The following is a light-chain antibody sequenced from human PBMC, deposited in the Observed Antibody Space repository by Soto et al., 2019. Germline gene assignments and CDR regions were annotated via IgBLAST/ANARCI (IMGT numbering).Light chain of an antibody. J-gene: IGKJ4*01. CDR1: QSVLYSSNNKNY. V-gene: IGKV4-1*01. CDR3: QQYYTNALT. CDR2: WAS. Sequence: DIVMTQSPDSLAVSLGERATINCKSSQSVLYSSNNKNYLAWYQQKPGQLPKLLIYWASTRESGVPDRFSGSGSGTDFTLTISSLQAEDVAVYYCQQYYTNALTFGGGTKVGVK.